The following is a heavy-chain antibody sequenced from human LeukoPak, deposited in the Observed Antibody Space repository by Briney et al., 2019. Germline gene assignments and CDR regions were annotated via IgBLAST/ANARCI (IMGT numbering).Heavy chain of an antibody. CDR3: ARADCSSTSCYTVDY. Sequence: PGGSPRLSCAASGFTFSSYAMHWVRQAPGKGLEWVAVISYDGSNKYYADSVKGRFTISRDNSKNTLYLQMNSLRAEDTAVYYCARADCSSTSCYTVDYWGQGTLVTVSS. CDR1: GFTFSSYA. CDR2: ISYDGSNK. V-gene: IGHV3-30*01. D-gene: IGHD2-2*02. J-gene: IGHJ4*02.